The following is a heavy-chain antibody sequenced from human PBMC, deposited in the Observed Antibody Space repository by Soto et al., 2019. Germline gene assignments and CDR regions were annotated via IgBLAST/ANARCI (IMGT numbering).Heavy chain of an antibody. CDR3: AVRYFDGDLVDY. D-gene: IGHD3-9*01. Sequence: ESGGGVVQPGRSLRLSCAASGFTFSSYSIHWVRQAPGKGLEWVAVISFDGSNKYYTDSVKGRFTVSRDNSKNTLYLQMSSLRTEDTAVYYCAVRYFDGDLVDYWGQGTLVTVSS. CDR2: ISFDGSNK. CDR1: GFTFSSYS. V-gene: IGHV3-30-3*01. J-gene: IGHJ4*02.